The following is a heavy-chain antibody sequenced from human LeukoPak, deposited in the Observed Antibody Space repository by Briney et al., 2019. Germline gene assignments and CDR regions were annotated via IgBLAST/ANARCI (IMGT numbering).Heavy chain of an antibody. V-gene: IGHV3-30*02. CDR3: ARDRGSGDGDFDY. CDR2: IRYDGGLK. CDR1: GFTFNSYG. D-gene: IGHD1-26*01. Sequence: QPGGPLSLSCAASGFTFNSYGMHWVRPTPVKGLEWVAFIRYDGGLKHYADPVKGRFTISRDNAKNSVYLQMNSLRAEDTAVYYCARDRGSGDGDFDYWGQGILVTVS. J-gene: IGHJ4*02.